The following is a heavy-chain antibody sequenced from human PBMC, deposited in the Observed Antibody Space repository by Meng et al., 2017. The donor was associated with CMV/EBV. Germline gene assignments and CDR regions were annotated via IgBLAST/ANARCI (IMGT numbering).Heavy chain of an antibody. V-gene: IGHV3-23*03. CDR1: GFTFSSYA. D-gene: IGHD3-9*01. Sequence: GESLKISCAASGFTFSSYAMSWVRQAPGKGLEWVSVIYSGGSSTYYADSVKGRFTISRDNSKNTLYLQMNSLRAEDTAVYYCAKGGPLRYFDWYPVDYWGQGTLVTVSS. CDR3: AKGGPLRYFDWYPVDY. J-gene: IGHJ4*02. CDR2: IYSGGSST.